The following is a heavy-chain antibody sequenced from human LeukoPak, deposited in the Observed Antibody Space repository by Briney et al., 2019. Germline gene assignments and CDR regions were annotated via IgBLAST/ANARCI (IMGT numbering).Heavy chain of an antibody. J-gene: IGHJ5*02. CDR3: ARGVEELSQNWFDP. Sequence: GASVKVTCKASGHTFTGYYMHWVRQAPGQGLEWMGWINPNSGGTNYAQKFQGRVTMTRDTSISTAYMELSRLRSDDTAVYYCARGVEELSQNWFDPWGQGTLVTVSS. CDR1: GHTFTGYY. CDR2: INPNSGGT. D-gene: IGHD3-16*02. V-gene: IGHV1-2*02.